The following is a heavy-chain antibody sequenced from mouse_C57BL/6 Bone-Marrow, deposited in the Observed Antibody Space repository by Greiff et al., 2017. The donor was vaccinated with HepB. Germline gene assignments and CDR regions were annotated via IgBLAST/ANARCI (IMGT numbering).Heavy chain of an antibody. CDR1: GYSFTDYN. CDR3: ARGGYGSSYYFDY. CDR2: INPNYGTS. Sequence: EVQLQESGPELVKPGASVKISCKASGYSFTDYNMNWMKQSNGKSLEWIGVINPNYGTSSYNQKFKGKATLTVDQSSSTAYMQLNSLTSEDSAVYYCARGGYGSSYYFDYWGQGTTLTVSS. D-gene: IGHD1-1*01. V-gene: IGHV1-39*01. J-gene: IGHJ2*01.